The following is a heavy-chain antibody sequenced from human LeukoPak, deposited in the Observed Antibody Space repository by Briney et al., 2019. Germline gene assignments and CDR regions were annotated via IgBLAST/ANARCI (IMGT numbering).Heavy chain of an antibody. D-gene: IGHD3-3*01. V-gene: IGHV3-23*01. J-gene: IGHJ4*02. Sequence: GGSLRLSCAASGFTFSSYAMSWVRQAPGRGLEWVSSISGSGGSTYYADSVKGRFTISRDNSKNTLYLQMNSLRAEDTAVYYCAKDLRYYDFWRGYTELGYYFDYWGQGTLVTVSS. CDR2: ISGSGGST. CDR1: GFTFSSYA. CDR3: AKDLRYYDFWRGYTELGYYFDY.